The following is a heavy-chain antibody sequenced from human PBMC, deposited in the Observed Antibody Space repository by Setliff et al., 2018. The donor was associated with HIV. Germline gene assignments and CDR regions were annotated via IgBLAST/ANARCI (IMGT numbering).Heavy chain of an antibody. CDR1: GFNFSMYS. Sequence: GGSLRLSCAASGFNFSMYSMNWVRQAPGKGLEWVSYISSSSSTKYYADSVKGRFTISRDNAKNSLYLHMNTLRADDTAVYFCARDQIRSRYYYYYTDVWGKGSPVTVSS. J-gene: IGHJ6*03. CDR3: ARDQIRSRYYYYYTDV. D-gene: IGHD3-3*01. V-gene: IGHV3-48*01. CDR2: ISSSSSTK.